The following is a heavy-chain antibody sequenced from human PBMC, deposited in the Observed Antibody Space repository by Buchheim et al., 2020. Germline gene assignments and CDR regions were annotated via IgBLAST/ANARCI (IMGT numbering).Heavy chain of an antibody. CDR1: GFTFSSYS. V-gene: IGHV3-48*01. CDR2: ISSSSSTI. Sequence: EVQLVESGGGLVQPGGSLRLSCAASGFTFSSYSMNWVRQAPGKGLEWVSYISSSSSTIYYADSVKGRFTISRDNAKNSLYLQMNSLRAEDTAVYYCASSLGDIVATVDAFDIWGQGT. CDR3: ASSLGDIVATVDAFDI. D-gene: IGHD5-12*01. J-gene: IGHJ3*02.